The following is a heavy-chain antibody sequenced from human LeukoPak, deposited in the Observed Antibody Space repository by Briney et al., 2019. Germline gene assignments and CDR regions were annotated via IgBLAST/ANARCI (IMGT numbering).Heavy chain of an antibody. J-gene: IGHJ5*02. Sequence: ASETLSLTCTVSGGSISSSSYYWGWIRQPPGKGLEWIGSIYYSGSTYYNPSLKSRVTISVDTSKNQFSLKLSSVTAADTAVYYCARAPSNYDILTGYYTWGQGTLVTVSS. V-gene: IGHV4-39*07. CDR1: GGSISSSSYY. CDR3: ARAPSNYDILTGYYT. D-gene: IGHD3-9*01. CDR2: IYYSGST.